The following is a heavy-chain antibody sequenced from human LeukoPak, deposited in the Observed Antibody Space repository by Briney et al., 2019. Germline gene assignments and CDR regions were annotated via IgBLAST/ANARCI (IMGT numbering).Heavy chain of an antibody. CDR2: INAGNGNT. V-gene: IGHV1-3*01. D-gene: IGHD2-2*01. J-gene: IGHJ6*02. CDR1: GYTFTSYA. Sequence: ASVKVSCKASGYTFTSYAMHWVRQAPGQRLEWMGWINAGNGNTKYSQKFQGRVTITRDTSASTAYMELSSLRSEDTAVYYCARGGVVVPAAIDLDYYYYYGMDVWGQGTTVTVSS. CDR3: ARGGVVVPAAIDLDYYYYYGMDV.